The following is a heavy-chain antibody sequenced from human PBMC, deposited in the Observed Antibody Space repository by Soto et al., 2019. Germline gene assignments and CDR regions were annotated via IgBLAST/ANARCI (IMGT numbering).Heavy chain of an antibody. CDR2: ISGSGGRT. CDR1: RFTFSSYA. CDR3: AKESQLLSYFDY. Sequence: EVQLLESGGGLVQPGGSLRLSCVASRFTFSSYAMTWVRQAPGKGLEWVSTISGSGGRTYYADSVKGRFTIPRDNSKNTLYLQMNSLRAEDTAVYYCAKESQLLSYFDYWGQGTLATVSS. V-gene: IGHV3-23*01. D-gene: IGHD3-10*01. J-gene: IGHJ4*02.